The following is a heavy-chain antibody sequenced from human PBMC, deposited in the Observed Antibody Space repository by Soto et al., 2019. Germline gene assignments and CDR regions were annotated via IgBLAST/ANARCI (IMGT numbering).Heavy chain of an antibody. J-gene: IGHJ3*02. Sequence: SETLSLTCTVSGGSISSYYWSWVRQPPGKGLEWIGYIHYSGSTDSNPSLKSRVTISGDTSKNQFSLKLSSVTAADTAVYYCARASYDSSGLDAFDIWRQGTMVTVSS. CDR3: ARASYDSSGLDAFDI. CDR2: IHYSGST. V-gene: IGHV4-59*01. CDR1: GGSISSYY. D-gene: IGHD3-22*01.